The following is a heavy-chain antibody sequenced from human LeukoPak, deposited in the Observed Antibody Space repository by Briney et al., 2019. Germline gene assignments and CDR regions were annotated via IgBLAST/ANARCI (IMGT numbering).Heavy chain of an antibody. Sequence: SETLSLTCTVSGGSISSYYRSWIRQPAGQGLEWIGRIYTSGSTTYNPSLKSRVTTSVDTSKNQFSLKLSSVTAADTAVYYCARDLGYCSGGSCPHLWGRGTLVTVSS. J-gene: IGHJ2*01. D-gene: IGHD2-15*01. CDR3: ARDLGYCSGGSCPHL. CDR2: IYTSGST. CDR1: GGSISSYY. V-gene: IGHV4-4*07.